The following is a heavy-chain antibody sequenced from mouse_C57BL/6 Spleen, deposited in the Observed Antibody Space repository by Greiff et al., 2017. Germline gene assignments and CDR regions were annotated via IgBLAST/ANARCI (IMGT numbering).Heavy chain of an antibody. CDR2: IYPGDGDT. V-gene: IGHV1-82*01. CDR3: ASVRRRTTVEYYAMDY. D-gene: IGHD1-1*01. CDR1: GYAFSSSW. J-gene: IGHJ4*01. Sequence: QVQLQQSGPELVKPGASVKISCKASGYAFSSSWMNWVKQRPGKGLEWIGRIYPGDGDTNYNGKFKGKATLTADKSSSTAYMQLSSLTSEDSAVYFCASVRRRTTVEYYAMDYWGQGTSVTVSS.